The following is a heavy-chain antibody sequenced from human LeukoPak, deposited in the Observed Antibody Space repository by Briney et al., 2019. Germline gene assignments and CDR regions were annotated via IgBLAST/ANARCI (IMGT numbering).Heavy chain of an antibody. J-gene: IGHJ4*02. CDR1: GGSISSYY. CDR3: ARGPYFDWLRIDY. CDR2: IYYSGST. V-gene: IGHV4-59*01. Sequence: SEPLSLTCTVSGGSISSYYWSWIRQPPGKGLEWIGYIYYSGSTNYNPSLKSRVTISVDTSKNQFSLKLSSVTAADTAVYYCARGPYFDWLRIDYWGQGTLVTVSS. D-gene: IGHD3-9*01.